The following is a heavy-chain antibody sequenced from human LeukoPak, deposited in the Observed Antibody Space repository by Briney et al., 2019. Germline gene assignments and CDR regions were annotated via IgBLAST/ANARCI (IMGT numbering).Heavy chain of an antibody. CDR2: ISYDGSNK. Sequence: PGGSLRLSCAASGLTFSSNAMHWVRQAPGKGLEWVAVISYDGSNKCYADSVKGRFTISRDNSKNTLYLQMNSLRAEDTAVYYCARGVSGYDRIGNYWGQGTLVTVSS. CDR3: ARGVSGYDRIGNY. D-gene: IGHD5-12*01. V-gene: IGHV3-30-3*01. CDR1: GLTFSSNA. J-gene: IGHJ4*02.